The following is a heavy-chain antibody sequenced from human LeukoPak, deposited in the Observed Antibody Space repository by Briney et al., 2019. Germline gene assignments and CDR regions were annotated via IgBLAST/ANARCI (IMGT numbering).Heavy chain of an antibody. Sequence: SETLSLTCTVSGYSISSGYYWGWIRPPPGKGLEWIGSIYHSGSTYYNPSLKSRVTISVDTSKNQFSLKLSSVTAADTAVYYCARGPLYYGSGSYYNFGFDPWGQGTLVTVSS. J-gene: IGHJ5*02. D-gene: IGHD3-10*01. CDR1: GYSISSGYY. V-gene: IGHV4-38-2*02. CDR2: IYHSGST. CDR3: ARGPLYYGSGSYYNFGFDP.